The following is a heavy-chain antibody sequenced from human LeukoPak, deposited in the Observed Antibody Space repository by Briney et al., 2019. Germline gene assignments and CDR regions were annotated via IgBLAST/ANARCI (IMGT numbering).Heavy chain of an antibody. CDR3: AKGEYYYDSSGYYYERHAFDI. CDR2: ISGSGGST. D-gene: IGHD3-22*01. Sequence: PGGSLRLSCAASGFTFSSYAMSWVRQAPGKGLEWVSAISGSGGSTYYADSVKGRFTISRDNSKNTLSLQMNSLRAEDTAVYYCAKGEYYYDSSGYYYERHAFDIWGQGTMVTVSS. V-gene: IGHV3-23*01. J-gene: IGHJ3*02. CDR1: GFTFSSYA.